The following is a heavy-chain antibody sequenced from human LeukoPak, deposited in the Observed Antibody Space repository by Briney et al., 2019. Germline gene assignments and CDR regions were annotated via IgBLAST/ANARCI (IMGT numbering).Heavy chain of an antibody. Sequence: GGSLRLSCAAAGFTFSSYDIHWVRQATGKGLEWVSGIGTAGEIYYPGSVRGRFTISRENATNSLYLQRDSLRPGDRAVYFCAKAAYSSTWYSRYFDLWGRGTLVTVSS. J-gene: IGHJ2*01. CDR3: AKAAYSSTWYSRYFDL. V-gene: IGHV3-13*01. CDR1: GFTFSSYD. CDR2: IGTAGEI. D-gene: IGHD6-13*01.